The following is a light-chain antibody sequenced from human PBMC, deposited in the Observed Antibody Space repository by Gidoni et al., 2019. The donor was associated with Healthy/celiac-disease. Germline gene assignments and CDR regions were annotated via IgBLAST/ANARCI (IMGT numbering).Light chain of an antibody. CDR2: WAS. CDR1: PSVLYSSNTKNY. Sequence: DSVMTQSPYSLAVSLGDRATINCKSSPSVLYSSNTKNYLAWYQQKPGQPPKLLIYWASTRESGVPDRFSGSGSGTDFTLTISSLQAEDVAVYYCQQYYSTPLTFGQGTKVEIK. J-gene: IGKJ1*01. V-gene: IGKV4-1*01. CDR3: QQYYSTPLT.